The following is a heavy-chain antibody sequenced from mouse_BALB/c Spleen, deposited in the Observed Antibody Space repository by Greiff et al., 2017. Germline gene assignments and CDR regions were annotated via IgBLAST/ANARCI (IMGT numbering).Heavy chain of an antibody. CDR2: INPSSGYT. CDR1: GYTFTSYT. J-gene: IGHJ3*01. D-gene: IGHD2-4*01. V-gene: IGHV1-4*02. CDR3: ARSSTMITTRGAWFAY. Sequence: QVQLQQSAAELARPGASVKMSCKASGYTFTSYTMHWVKQRPGQGLEWIGYINPSSGYTEYNQKFKDKTTLTADKSSSTAYMQLSSLTSEDSAVYYCARSSTMITTRGAWFAYWGQGTLVTVSA.